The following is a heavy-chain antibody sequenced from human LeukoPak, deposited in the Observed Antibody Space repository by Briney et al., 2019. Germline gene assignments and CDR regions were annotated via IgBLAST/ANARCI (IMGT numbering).Heavy chain of an antibody. V-gene: IGHV1-3*04. J-gene: IGHJ4*02. CDR2: INTGNGNT. D-gene: IGHD2/OR15-2a*01. CDR1: GYTFTSYA. Sequence: ASVKVSCKASGYTFTSYAMHWVRQAPGQRLEWMGWINTGNGNTKYSQNFQGRVTISRDTSATTAYMELSSLRSEDTAVYYCARETFGSSRPSDYWGQGTLVTVSS. CDR3: ARETFGSSRPSDY.